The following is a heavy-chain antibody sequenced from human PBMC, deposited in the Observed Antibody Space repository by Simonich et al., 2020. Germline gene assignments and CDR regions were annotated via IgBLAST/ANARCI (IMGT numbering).Heavy chain of an antibody. CDR2: MNPNRGNN. CDR1: GYTFTSYD. D-gene: IGHD2-15*01. J-gene: IGHJ4*02. V-gene: IGHV1-8*03. Sequence: QVQLVQSGAEVKKPGASVKVSCKASGYTFTSYDINWVRQATGQGLEWMGWMNPNRGNNGNAQKFQGRVTITRNTSIGTSYMELSSLRSEDTAVYYCARGRGGMSRGYVDYWGQGTLVTVSS. CDR3: ARGRGGMSRGYVDY.